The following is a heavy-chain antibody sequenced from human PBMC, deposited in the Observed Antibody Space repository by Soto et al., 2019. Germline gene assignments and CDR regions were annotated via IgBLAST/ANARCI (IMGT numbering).Heavy chain of an antibody. CDR1: GFTFSNYW. Sequence: EVKLVESGGGLVQPGGSLRLSCAASGFTFSNYWMYWVRQAPGKGLVWVSRINSDGSVSSYADSVKGRLTISRDNVKNTLYLQMNSLRAEDTAVYYCARGDCVGGNCYSLAGSFYYYMDVWGKGTTVTVFS. J-gene: IGHJ6*03. D-gene: IGHD2-15*01. V-gene: IGHV3-74*01. CDR3: ARGDCVGGNCYSLAGSFYYYMDV. CDR2: INSDGSVS.